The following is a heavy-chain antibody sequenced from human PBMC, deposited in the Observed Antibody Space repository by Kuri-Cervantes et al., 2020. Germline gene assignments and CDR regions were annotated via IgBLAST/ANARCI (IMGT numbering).Heavy chain of an antibody. D-gene: IGHD3-16*02. CDR3: ARGGIMITFGGVIVMGNWFDP. V-gene: IGHV4-61*02. J-gene: IGHJ5*02. CDR1: GGSISSSSYY. CDR2: IYTSGST. Sequence: LRLSCTVSGGSISSSSYYWSWIRQPAGKGLEWIGRIYTSGSTNYNPSLKSRVTISVDTSKNQFSLKLSSVTAADTAVYYCARGGIMITFGGVIVMGNWFDPWGQGTLVTVSS.